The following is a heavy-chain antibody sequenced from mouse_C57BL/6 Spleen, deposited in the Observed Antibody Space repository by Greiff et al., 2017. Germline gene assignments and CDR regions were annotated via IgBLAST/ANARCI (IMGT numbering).Heavy chain of an antibody. CDR3: SRHYGSSDY. J-gene: IGHJ2*01. Sequence: VQLQQSGPELVKPGASVKISCKASGYAFSSSWMNWVKQRPGKGLEWIGRIYPGDGDTNYNGKFKGKATLTVAKSSRTAYMQLSSLTSEDSAVYFCSRHYGSSDYWGQGTTLTVSS. CDR2: IYPGDGDT. V-gene: IGHV1-82*01. D-gene: IGHD1-1*01. CDR1: GYAFSSSW.